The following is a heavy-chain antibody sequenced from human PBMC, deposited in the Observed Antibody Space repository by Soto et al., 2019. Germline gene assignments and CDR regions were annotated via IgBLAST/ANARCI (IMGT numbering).Heavy chain of an antibody. CDR1: GGTFSSYA. D-gene: IGHD3-22*01. V-gene: IGHV1-69*13. Sequence: SVKVSCKASGGTFSSYAISWVRQAPGQGLEWMGGIIPIFGTANYAQKFQGRVTITADESTSTAYMELSSLRSEDTAVYYCARGDYYDSSGYYSQFEYYYGMDVWGQGTTVTVSS. J-gene: IGHJ6*02. CDR3: ARGDYYDSSGYYSQFEYYYGMDV. CDR2: IIPIFGTA.